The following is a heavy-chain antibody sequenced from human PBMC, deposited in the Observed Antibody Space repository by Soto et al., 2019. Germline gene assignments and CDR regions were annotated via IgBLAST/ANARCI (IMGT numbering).Heavy chain of an antibody. J-gene: IGHJ5*02. Sequence: ASVKVSCKASGYTFTSYDINWVRQATGQGLEWMGWMNPNSGNTGYAQKFQGRVTMTRNTSISTAYMELSSLRSEDTAVYYCARARMVYATNWFDPWGRGTLVTVSS. CDR1: GYTFTSYD. D-gene: IGHD2-8*01. V-gene: IGHV1-8*01. CDR2: MNPNSGNT. CDR3: ARARMVYATNWFDP.